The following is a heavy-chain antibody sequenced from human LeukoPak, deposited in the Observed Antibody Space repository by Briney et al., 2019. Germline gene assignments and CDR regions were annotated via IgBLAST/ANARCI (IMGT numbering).Heavy chain of an antibody. CDR2: IIPIFGTA. V-gene: IGHV1-69*05. Sequence: VASVKVSCKASGGTFSSYAISWVRQAPGQGLEWMGRIIPIFGTANYAQKFQGRVTITTDESTNTAYMELSSLRPEDTAVYYCARDRSPPRYNWNYGWFDPWGQGTLVTVSS. CDR1: GGTFSSYA. J-gene: IGHJ5*02. CDR3: ARDRSPPRYNWNYGWFDP. D-gene: IGHD1-7*01.